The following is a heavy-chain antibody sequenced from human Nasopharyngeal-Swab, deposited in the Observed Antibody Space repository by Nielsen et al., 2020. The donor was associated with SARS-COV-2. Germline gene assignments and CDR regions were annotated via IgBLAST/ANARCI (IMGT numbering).Heavy chain of an antibody. D-gene: IGHD1-26*01. CDR2: IYYSGST. CDR3: ARQVGATVLDY. J-gene: IGHJ4*02. Sequence: SETLSLTCTGSGGSISSSSYYWGWIRQPPGKGLEWIGSIYYSGSTYYNPSLKSRVTISVDTSKNQFSLKLSSVTAADTAVYYCARQVGATVLDYWGQGTLVTVSS. CDR1: GGSISSSSYY. V-gene: IGHV4-39*01.